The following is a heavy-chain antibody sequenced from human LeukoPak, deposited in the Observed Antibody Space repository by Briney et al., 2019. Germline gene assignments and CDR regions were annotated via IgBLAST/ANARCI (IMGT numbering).Heavy chain of an antibody. V-gene: IGHV4-4*02. D-gene: IGHD3-10*01. CDR3: AKGSGSYGFFDY. Sequence: PSETLSLTCAVSGGSVSSSDWWSWVRQPPGKGLEWIGEIYHTGHVNYNPSLKSRITISVDKSKNQFSLRLSSVTAADTAVYYCAKGSGSYGFFDYWGQGTLVTVSS. CDR2: IYHTGHV. CDR1: GGSVSSSDW. J-gene: IGHJ4*02.